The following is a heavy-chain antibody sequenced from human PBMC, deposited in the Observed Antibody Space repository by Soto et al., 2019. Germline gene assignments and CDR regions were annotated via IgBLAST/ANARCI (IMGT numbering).Heavy chain of an antibody. V-gene: IGHV4-61*01. CDR2: IYNNGNT. D-gene: IGHD7-27*01. CDR3: ARTVMPVGNLAAFDH. CDR1: GGSVSSVKYF. Sequence: PSETLSLTCNVSGGSVSSVKYFWSWIRQPPGKGLEWIAYIYNNGNTNYNPSLKSRATIPADTSKNQCSLKLTSVTAADSAVYFCARTVMPVGNLAAFDHWGQGVLVTVSS. J-gene: IGHJ4*02.